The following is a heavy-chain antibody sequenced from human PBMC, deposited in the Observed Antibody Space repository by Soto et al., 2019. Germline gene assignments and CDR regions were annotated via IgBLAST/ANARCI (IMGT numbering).Heavy chain of an antibody. D-gene: IGHD3-16*01. CDR1: GFSFSSYS. CDR3: ARDWGGEGTFDY. Sequence: EVQLVESGGGLVKPGGSLRLSCAASGFSFSSYSMNWVRQAPGKGLEWVSSISSSSSYIYYAGLVKGRFTISRDNAKNTLYLQKNSLRAEDTAVYYCARDWGGEGTFDYWGQGTLVTVSS. J-gene: IGHJ4*02. V-gene: IGHV3-21*01. CDR2: ISSSSSYI.